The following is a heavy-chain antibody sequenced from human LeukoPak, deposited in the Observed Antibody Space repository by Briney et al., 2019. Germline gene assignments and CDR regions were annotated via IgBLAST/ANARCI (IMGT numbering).Heavy chain of an antibody. CDR2: INHSGST. CDR1: GGSFSGYY. Sequence: SETLSLTCAVYGGSFSGYYWSWIRQPPGKGLEWIGEINHSGSTNYNPSLKSRVTTSVDTSKNQFSLKLSSVTAADTAVYYCVRRGYSYRYWGQGTLVTVSS. V-gene: IGHV4-34*01. J-gene: IGHJ4*02. D-gene: IGHD5-18*01. CDR3: VRRGYSYRY.